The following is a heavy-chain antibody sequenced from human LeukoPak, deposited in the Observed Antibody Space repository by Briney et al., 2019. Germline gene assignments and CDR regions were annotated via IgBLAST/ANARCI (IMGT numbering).Heavy chain of an antibody. CDR3: ATLLTRDDYSRTWSDY. D-gene: IGHD6-13*01. V-gene: IGHV1-24*01. Sequence: GASAKVSCKVSGYTRTELSIHWVRQAPGKGLEWMGGFDPEHGKTIYAQKFQGRDTMTEDPSTDTAYVELTSLRSEDTAVYYCATLLTRDDYSRTWSDYWGQGTLVTVSS. CDR2: FDPEHGKT. J-gene: IGHJ4*02. CDR1: GYTRTELS.